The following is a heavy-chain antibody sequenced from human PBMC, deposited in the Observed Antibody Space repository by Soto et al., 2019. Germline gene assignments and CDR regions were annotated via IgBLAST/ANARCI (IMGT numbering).Heavy chain of an antibody. V-gene: IGHV4-38-2*01. J-gene: IGHJ4*02. Sequence: SETLSLTCAVSGYSIRDGYFWAWIRQPPGEGLEWIGTIYHSGNTFYNPSLRGRVTMSLDTSNNHYSLSLRSLTAADTAVYYSESDDRTYRYYSDYWGQGTLVTVSS. CDR2: IYHSGNT. CDR1: GYSIRDGYF. CDR3: ESDDRTYRYYSDY.